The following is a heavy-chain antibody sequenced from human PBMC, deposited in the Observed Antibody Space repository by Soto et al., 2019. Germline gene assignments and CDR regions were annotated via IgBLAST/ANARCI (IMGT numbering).Heavy chain of an antibody. CDR3: ARPQPLRYVDCLRVRRAGFDY. V-gene: IGHV4-4*02. Sequence: QVQLQASGPGLVKPSGTLALTCAVSGGSISSSNWWSWVRQPPGKGPEWIGDIYHSGSTNYNPSLQSRVPISVDKSKNQFSLKLSSGTAADTAVYYCARPQPLRYVDCLRVRRAGFDYWVQGTLVTVS. J-gene: IGHJ4*02. D-gene: IGHD3-9*01. CDR2: IYHSGST. CDR1: GGSISSSNW.